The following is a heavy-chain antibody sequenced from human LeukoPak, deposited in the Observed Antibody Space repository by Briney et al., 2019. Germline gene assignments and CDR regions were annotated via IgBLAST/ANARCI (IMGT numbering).Heavy chain of an antibody. CDR3: ARDYYYDSSGFH. CDR2: IIPIFGTA. CDR1: GGTFSSYA. J-gene: IGHJ4*02. D-gene: IGHD3-22*01. V-gene: IGHV1-69*05. Sequence: SVKVSCKASGGTFSSYAISWVRQAPGQGLEWMGRIIPIFGTASYAQKFQGRVTITTDESTSTAYMELSSLRSEDTAVYYCARDYYYDSSGFHWGQGTLVTVSS.